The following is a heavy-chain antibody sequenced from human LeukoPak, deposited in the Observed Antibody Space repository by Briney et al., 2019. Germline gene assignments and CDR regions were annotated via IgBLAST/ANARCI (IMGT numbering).Heavy chain of an antibody. D-gene: IGHD3-22*01. J-gene: IGHJ4*02. V-gene: IGHV3-23*01. CDR2: ISGSGGST. Sequence: GGSLRLSCAASGFTFSSYAMSWVRQAPGKGLEWVSAISGSGGSTYYADPVKGRFTISRDNSKNTLYLQMNSLRAEDTAVYYCAKDIYYYDSSGDDYWGQGTLVTVSS. CDR1: GFTFSSYA. CDR3: AKDIYYYDSSGDDY.